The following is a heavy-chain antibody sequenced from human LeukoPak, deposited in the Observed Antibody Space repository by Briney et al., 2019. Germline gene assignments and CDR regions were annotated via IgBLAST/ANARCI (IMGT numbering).Heavy chain of an antibody. J-gene: IGHJ4*02. CDR2: FNPEDDNT. Sequence: ASVKVSCKISGHTLTQLSMHWVRQSLEKGLEWMGGFNPEDDNTIYAQKFQGRISMTEDTSADTAYMELSSLRSEDTAIYYCASGYCHNGECNWGDFWGQGTLVTVSS. V-gene: IGHV1-24*01. D-gene: IGHD2-8*01. CDR1: GHTLTQLS. CDR3: ASGYCHNGECNWGDF.